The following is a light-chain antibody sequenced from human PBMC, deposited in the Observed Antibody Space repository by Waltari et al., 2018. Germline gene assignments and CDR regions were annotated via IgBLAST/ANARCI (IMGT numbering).Light chain of an antibody. V-gene: IGLV1-44*01. Sequence: QSVLTQPPSASGTPGQRVTISCSGSSSNIGSNTVNWYQQLPGTAPKLLIYSNKQRPCGVPDRFSGSKSGTSASLAISGLQSEDEADYYCAAWDDSLNGLYVFGTGTKVTVL. CDR2: SNK. J-gene: IGLJ1*01. CDR3: AAWDDSLNGLYV. CDR1: SSNIGSNT.